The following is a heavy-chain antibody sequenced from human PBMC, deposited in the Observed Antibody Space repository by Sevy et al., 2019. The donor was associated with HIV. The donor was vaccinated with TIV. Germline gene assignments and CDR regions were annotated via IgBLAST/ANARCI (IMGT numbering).Heavy chain of an antibody. J-gene: IGHJ3*02. CDR2: IKSKTDGGTT. Sequence: GGSLRLSCAASGFTFSNAWMSWVRQAPGKGLEWVGRIKSKTDGGTTDYAAPVKGRFTISRDDSKNTLYLQMNSLKTEDTAVYYCTTDSVGTAMVTEDAFDIWGQGTMVTVSS. D-gene: IGHD5-18*01. CDR3: TTDSVGTAMVTEDAFDI. CDR1: GFTFSNAW. V-gene: IGHV3-15*01.